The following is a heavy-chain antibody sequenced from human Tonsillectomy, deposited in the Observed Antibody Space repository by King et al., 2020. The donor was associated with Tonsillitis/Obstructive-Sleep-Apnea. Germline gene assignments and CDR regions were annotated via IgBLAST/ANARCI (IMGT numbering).Heavy chain of an antibody. CDR3: ARDQRYCGGDCLVDY. V-gene: IGHV3-74*01. CDR2: INTDGSST. D-gene: IGHD2-21*01. CDR1: GFTFSTYW. J-gene: IGHJ4*02. Sequence: VQLVESGGGLVQPGGSLRLSCVASGFTFSTYWMHWVRQAPGKGLVWVSRINTDGSSTSYVDSVKGRFTISRDNAKNTLYLQMNSLRAEDTAVYYCARDQRYCGGDCLVDYWGQGTLVTVSS.